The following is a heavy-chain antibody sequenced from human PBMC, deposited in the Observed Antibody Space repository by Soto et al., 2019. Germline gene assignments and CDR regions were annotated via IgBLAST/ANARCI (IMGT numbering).Heavy chain of an antibody. CDR3: ARYYYDSSGYEPYYYYGMDV. V-gene: IGHV1-69*01. J-gene: IGHJ6*02. CDR2: IIPIFGTA. D-gene: IGHD3-22*01. Sequence: QVQLVQSGAEVKKPGSSVKVSCKASGGTFSSYAISWVRQAPGQGLEWMGGIIPIFGTANYAQKFQGRVTITADESTSTAYMELSSLRSEDTAVYYCARYYYDSSGYEPYYYYGMDVWGQGTTVTVSS. CDR1: GGTFSSYA.